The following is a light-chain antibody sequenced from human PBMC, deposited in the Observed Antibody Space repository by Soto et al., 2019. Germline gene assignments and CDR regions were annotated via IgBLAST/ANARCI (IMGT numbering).Light chain of an antibody. J-gene: IGLJ1*01. V-gene: IGLV2-14*01. CDR3: SSYTSSSTLV. CDR2: EVS. Sequence: QSALTQPASVSGSPGQSITISCTGTSSDVGGYNYVSWYQQHSGKAPKLMIYEVSNRPSGVSNRFSGSTSGNTASLTISGLQAEDEADYSCSSYTSSSTLVFGTGTKLTVL. CDR1: SSDVGGYNY.